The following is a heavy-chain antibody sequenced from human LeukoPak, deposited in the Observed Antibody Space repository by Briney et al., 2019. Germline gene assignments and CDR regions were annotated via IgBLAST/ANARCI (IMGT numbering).Heavy chain of an antibody. CDR1: GGTFSSYA. J-gene: IGHJ4*02. Sequence: ASVKVSCKASGGTFSSYAISWVRQAPGQGLEWMGRIIPIFGTANYAQKFQGRVTITTDESTSTAYMELSSLRSEDTAVYYCAVTRTGTVTTFDHWGQGTLVTVSS. D-gene: IGHD4-17*01. CDR2: IIPIFGTA. V-gene: IGHV1-69*05. CDR3: AVTRTGTVTTFDH.